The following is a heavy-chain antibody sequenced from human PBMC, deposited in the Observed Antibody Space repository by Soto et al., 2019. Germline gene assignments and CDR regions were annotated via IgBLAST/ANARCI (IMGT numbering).Heavy chain of an antibody. J-gene: IGHJ4*02. Sequence: QLQLQESGPGLVKPSETLSLPRTVSGGSISSSSYYWGWIRQPPGKGLEWIGSIYYSGSTYYNPSLKSRVTISVDTSKNQCSLKLSSVTAADTAVYYCARLLITIFGVALFDYWGQGTLVTVSS. CDR3: ARLLITIFGVALFDY. CDR2: IYYSGST. D-gene: IGHD3-3*01. V-gene: IGHV4-39*01. CDR1: GGSISSSSYY.